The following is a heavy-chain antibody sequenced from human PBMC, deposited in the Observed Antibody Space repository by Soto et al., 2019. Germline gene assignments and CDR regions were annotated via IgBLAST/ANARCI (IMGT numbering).Heavy chain of an antibody. CDR2: ISWNSGSI. J-gene: IGHJ6*04. CDR3: AKDIVKYCSSTSCYGPTDV. Sequence: GGSLRLSCAASGFTFDDYAMHWVRQAPGKGLEWVSGISWNSGSIGYADSVKGRFTISRDNAKNSLYLQMNSLRAEDTALYYCAKDIVKYCSSTSCYGPTDVWGKGTTVTVSS. CDR1: GFTFDDYA. D-gene: IGHD2-2*01. V-gene: IGHV3-9*01.